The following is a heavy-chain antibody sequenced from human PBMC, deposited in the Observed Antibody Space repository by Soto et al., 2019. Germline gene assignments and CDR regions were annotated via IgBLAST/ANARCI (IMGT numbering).Heavy chain of an antibody. CDR1: GGSISSYS. V-gene: IGHV4-59*01. J-gene: IGHJ6*03. Sequence: PSETLSLTCTVSGGSISSYSWSWIRQPPGKGLEWIGYIYYRGSTNYNPSLKSRVTISLDTSKNQFSLKLSSVTAADTAVYYCAREKEDIVVVLATDYYYYYSMDVWGKGTTVTVSS. CDR2: IYYRGST. CDR3: AREKEDIVVVLATDYYYYYSMDV. D-gene: IGHD2-15*01.